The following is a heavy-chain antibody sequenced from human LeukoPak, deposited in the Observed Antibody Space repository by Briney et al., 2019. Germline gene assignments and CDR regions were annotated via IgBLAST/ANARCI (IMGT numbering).Heavy chain of an antibody. CDR3: ARDLIGWSLDP. J-gene: IGHJ5*02. Sequence: SGGSLRLSCAASGFTFTSYEMNWVRQAPGKGLEWIPYIDNDGWPTYYADSVKGRFTITRDNAKSSLYLQMDSLTVEDTAVYYCARDLIGWSLDPWGQGTLVTVSS. D-gene: IGHD2-2*03. CDR2: IDNDGWPT. CDR1: GFTFTSYE. V-gene: IGHV3-48*03.